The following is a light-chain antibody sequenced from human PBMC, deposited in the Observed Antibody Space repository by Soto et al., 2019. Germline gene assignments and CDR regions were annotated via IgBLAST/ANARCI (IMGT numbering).Light chain of an antibody. CDR3: SSYTSSRSYV. J-gene: IGLJ1*01. V-gene: IGLV2-14*03. CDR1: SSDVGGYNF. CDR2: DVS. Sequence: VLTQPASVSGSPGQSITISCTGTSSDVGGYNFVSWYQQHPGKAPKLMIYDVSNRPSGVSNRFSASKSGNTASLTISGLQAEDEADYYCSSYTSSRSYVFGTGTKVTVL.